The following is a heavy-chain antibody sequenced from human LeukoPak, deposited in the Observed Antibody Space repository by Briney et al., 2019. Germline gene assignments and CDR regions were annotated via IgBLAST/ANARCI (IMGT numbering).Heavy chain of an antibody. CDR1: GFTFSDYY. J-gene: IGHJ4*02. Sequence: GGSLRLSCAVSGFTFSDYYMTWIRQAPGKGLEWVSYISGSGSTIYYADSVKGRFTISRDNAKNSLYLQMNSLRAEDTAVYYCARDPPPGLDDSSGWDWGQGTLVTVSS. CDR2: ISGSGSTI. CDR3: ARDPPPGLDDSSGWD. D-gene: IGHD6-19*01. V-gene: IGHV3-11*04.